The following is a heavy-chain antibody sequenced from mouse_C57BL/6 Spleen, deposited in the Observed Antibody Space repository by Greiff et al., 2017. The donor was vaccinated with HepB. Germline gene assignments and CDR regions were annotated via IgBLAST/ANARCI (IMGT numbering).Heavy chain of an antibody. CDR1: GYTFTSYW. J-gene: IGHJ3*01. Sequence: VQLQQPGAELVMPGASVKLSCKASGYTFTSYWMHWVKQRPGQGLEWIGEIDPSDSYTNYNLKFKGKSTLTVDKSSSTAYMQLSSLTSEDSAVYYCARPIYYDYDGGFAYWGQGTLVTVSA. CDR3: ARPIYYDYDGGFAY. CDR2: IDPSDSYT. V-gene: IGHV1-69*01. D-gene: IGHD2-4*01.